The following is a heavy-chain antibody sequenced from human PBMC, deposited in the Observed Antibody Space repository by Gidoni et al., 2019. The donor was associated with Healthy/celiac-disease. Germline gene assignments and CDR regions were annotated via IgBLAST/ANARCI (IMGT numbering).Heavy chain of an antibody. CDR2: INPSGGST. CDR1: GYTFTSYY. Sequence: QVQLVQSGAEVKKPGASVKVSCKASGYTFTSYYMHWVRQAPGQGLEWMGIINPSGGSTSYAQKFQGRVTMTRDTSTSTVYMELSSLRSEDTAVYYCARDREVGAARLPLSVYGMDVWGQGTTVTVSS. V-gene: IGHV1-46*01. CDR3: ARDREVGAARLPLSVYGMDV. J-gene: IGHJ6*02. D-gene: IGHD6-6*01.